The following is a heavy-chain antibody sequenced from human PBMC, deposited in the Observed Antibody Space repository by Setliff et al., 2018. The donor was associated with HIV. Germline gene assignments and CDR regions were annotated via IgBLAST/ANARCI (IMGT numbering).Heavy chain of an antibody. V-gene: IGHV4-38-2*01. Sequence: SETLSLTCAVSGYSISSGYYWGWIRQTPGKGLEWIGSLYHSGNTYYNTSLTSRVTISVNTSKNQFSLKLSSVTAADAAVYYCTLQNVVLGARGYYFDYWGQGTLVTVS. CDR3: TLQNVVLGARGYYFDY. J-gene: IGHJ4*02. CDR2: LYHSGNT. CDR1: GYSISSGYY. D-gene: IGHD2-21*01.